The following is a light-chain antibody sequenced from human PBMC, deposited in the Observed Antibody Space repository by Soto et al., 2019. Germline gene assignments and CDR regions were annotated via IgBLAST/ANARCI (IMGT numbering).Light chain of an antibody. Sequence: QSALTQPASVSGSPGQSIAISCTGTSSDVGSYNYVSWYQQHPGKAPKLMIYEVSSRPSGVSNRFSGSKSGNTASLTISGLQAEDEADYYCSSHTSSSTPRFGGGTKLTVL. J-gene: IGLJ2*01. CDR2: EVS. V-gene: IGLV2-14*01. CDR3: SSHTSSSTPR. CDR1: SSDVGSYNY.